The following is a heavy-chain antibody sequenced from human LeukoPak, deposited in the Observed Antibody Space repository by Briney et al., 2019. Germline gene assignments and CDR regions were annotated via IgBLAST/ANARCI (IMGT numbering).Heavy chain of an antibody. V-gene: IGHV1-46*01. CDR3: ARDTGYTYALY. CDR2: INPSGGST. D-gene: IGHD5-12*01. J-gene: IGHJ4*02. CDR1: GYTFTGYY. Sequence: GASVKVSCKASGYTFTGYYMHWARQAPGQGLEWMGIINPSGGSTSYAQKFLGRVTMTRDTSTSTVYMELSSLRSEDTAVYYCARDTGYTYALYWGQGTLVTVSS.